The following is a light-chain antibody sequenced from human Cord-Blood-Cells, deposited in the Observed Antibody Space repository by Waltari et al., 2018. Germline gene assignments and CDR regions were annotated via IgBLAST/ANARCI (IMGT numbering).Light chain of an antibody. Sequence: ASQSVSSRYLARYPPTPGQPPRLLIYGASSRATGCPDRFSGSGCGTDLTLTIRRQAPEDFAVYYCQQYGSSPYTFGQGTKR. J-gene: IGKJ2*01. CDR3: QQYGSSPYT. V-gene: IGKV3-20*01. CDR1: QSVSSRY. CDR2: GAS.